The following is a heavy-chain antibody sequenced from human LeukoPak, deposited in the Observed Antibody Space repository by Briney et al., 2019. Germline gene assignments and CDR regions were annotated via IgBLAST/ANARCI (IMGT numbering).Heavy chain of an antibody. CDR1: GGSISSGGYS. D-gene: IGHD3-3*01. CDR2: IYHSGST. J-gene: IGHJ6*02. V-gene: IGHV4-30-2*01. CDR3: ARARSYYDFWSPMDV. Sequence: PSQTLSLTCAVSGGSISSGGYSWSWIRQPPGKGLEWIGDIYHSGSTYYNPSLKSRVTISIDRSKNQFSLKLSSVTAADTAVYYCARARSYYDFWSPMDVWGQGTTVTVSS.